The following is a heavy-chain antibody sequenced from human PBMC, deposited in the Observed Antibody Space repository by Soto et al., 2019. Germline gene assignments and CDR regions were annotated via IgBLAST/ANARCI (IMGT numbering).Heavy chain of an antibody. V-gene: IGHV3-7*05. CDR2: IKEDGSEK. CDR3: ASGSSYYRAFDY. Sequence: GGSLRLSCAASGFTFDSFWMSWVRQAPGKGLEWVANIKEDGSEKYYVDSVKGRFTISRDSAKNSQYLQMNSLRAEDTAVYYCASGSSYYRAFDYWGQGTLVTVSS. CDR1: GFTFDSFW. D-gene: IGHD3-10*01. J-gene: IGHJ4*02.